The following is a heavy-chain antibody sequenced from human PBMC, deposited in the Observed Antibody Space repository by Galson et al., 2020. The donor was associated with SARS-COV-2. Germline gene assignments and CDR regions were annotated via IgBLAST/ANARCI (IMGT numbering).Heavy chain of an antibody. J-gene: IGHJ3*02. Sequence: PGGSLRLSCAASGFTFSSYAMSWVRQAPGKGQEWVSGITGSSGSPYYADSVKGRCTISRDTSKNTVYLQMNSLRVEDTALYYCAKGDDSSASHALDIWGHGTMVTVSS. CDR2: ITGSSGSP. V-gene: IGHV3-23*01. CDR1: GFTFSSYA. D-gene: IGHD3-22*01. CDR3: AKGDDSSASHALDI.